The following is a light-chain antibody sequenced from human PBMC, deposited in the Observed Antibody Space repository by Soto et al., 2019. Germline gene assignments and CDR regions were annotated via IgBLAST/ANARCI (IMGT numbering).Light chain of an antibody. V-gene: IGLV1-44*01. J-gene: IGLJ1*01. CDR1: SSNIGRNP. CDR3: AAWGDNVYV. CDR2: LNT. Sequence: QSVLTQPPSASGTPGQRVIISCSGGSSNIGRNPVNWYQKFPGTAPKLLISLNTRRPSGVPDRFSGSKSGTSASLAISGLRSEDEADYYCAAWGDNVYVFGTGTKVTVL.